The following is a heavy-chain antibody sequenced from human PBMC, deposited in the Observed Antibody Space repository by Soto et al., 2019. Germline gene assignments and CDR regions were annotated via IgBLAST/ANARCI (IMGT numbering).Heavy chain of an antibody. D-gene: IGHD3-22*01. J-gene: IGHJ4*02. CDR3: AKDKGYSQIDY. Sequence: PGGSLRLSCGASGVTFRDQAMTWVRQTPGQGLQYVSSISPSGASTFYADSVKGRFTISRDNSKNTLYLQMSSLKVDDTAVYYCAKDKGYSQIDYWGQGTLVTAPQ. CDR2: ISPSGAST. CDR1: GVTFRDQA. V-gene: IGHV3-23*01.